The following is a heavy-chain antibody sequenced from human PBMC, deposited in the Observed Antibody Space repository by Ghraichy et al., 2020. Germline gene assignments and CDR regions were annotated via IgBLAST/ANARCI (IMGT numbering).Heavy chain of an antibody. D-gene: IGHD2-8*01. J-gene: IGHJ4*02. CDR2: INPNSGGT. V-gene: IGHV1-2*02. Sequence: ASVKVSCRTSGYSFTDYYIHWVRQAPVQGLEWIGWINPNSGGTLFAQNFQGRVTVASDTSISTVYLDLTGLRSDDTAIYYCARNTTIMVSLTGLDHWGQGTLVTVSS. CDR3: ARNTTIMVSLTGLDH. CDR1: GYSFTDYY.